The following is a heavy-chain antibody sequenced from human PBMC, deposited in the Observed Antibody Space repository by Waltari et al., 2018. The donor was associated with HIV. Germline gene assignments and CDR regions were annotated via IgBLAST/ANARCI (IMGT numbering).Heavy chain of an antibody. CDR2: INPNTGGT. J-gene: IGHJ4*02. Sequence: QVQLVQSGAEVKKPGASVKVSCKTSGYSFTAYYMHWVRQAPGQGLGWSGWINPNTGGTNYAQKFQCRVTMTWDTSISTIYMDLNRLTSDDTAIYYCARPVAATFYFDYWGQGTLVTVSS. CDR3: ARPVAATFYFDY. V-gene: IGHV1-2*02. D-gene: IGHD6-19*01. CDR1: GYSFTAYY.